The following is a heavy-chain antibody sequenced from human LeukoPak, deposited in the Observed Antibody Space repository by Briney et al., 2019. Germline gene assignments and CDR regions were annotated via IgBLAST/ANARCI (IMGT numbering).Heavy chain of an antibody. V-gene: IGHV4-4*07. Sequence: SETLSLTCTVSGGSISSYYWSWIRQPAGKGLEWIGRIYTSESTNYNPSLKSRVTMSVDTSKNQFSLKLSSVTAADTAVYYCARDICSGGSCSFDYWGQGTLVTVSS. D-gene: IGHD2-15*01. CDR1: GGSISSYY. CDR2: IYTSEST. J-gene: IGHJ4*02. CDR3: ARDICSGGSCSFDY.